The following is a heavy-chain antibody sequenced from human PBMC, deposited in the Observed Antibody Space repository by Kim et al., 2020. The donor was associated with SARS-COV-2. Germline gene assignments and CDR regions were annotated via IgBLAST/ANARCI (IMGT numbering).Heavy chain of an antibody. V-gene: IGHV3-30*18. D-gene: IGHD5-18*01. CDR3: AKDSVDTAMVIRYYFDY. Sequence: GGSLRLSCAASGFTFSSYGMHWVRQAPGKGLEWVAVISYDGSNKYYADSVKGRFTISRDNSKNTLYLQMNSLRAEDTAVYYCAKDSVDTAMVIRYYFDYWGQGTLVTVSS. J-gene: IGHJ4*02. CDR2: ISYDGSNK. CDR1: GFTFSSYG.